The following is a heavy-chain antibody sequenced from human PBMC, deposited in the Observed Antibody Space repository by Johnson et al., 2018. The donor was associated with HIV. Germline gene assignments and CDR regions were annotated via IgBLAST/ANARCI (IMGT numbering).Heavy chain of an antibody. CDR2: ISYDGRNQ. D-gene: IGHD2-15*01. J-gene: IGHJ3*01. V-gene: IGHV3-30-3*01. CDR3: ARDLAPRPPARLDVFDV. CDR1: GFSFSGFA. Sequence: QVQLVESGGGVVQPGRSLRLSCVVSGFSFSGFAMHWVLQAPGKGLDWMAVISYDGRNQQYAESVKGRFTISRDNYKNTLYLQMSSVRPEDTAVYYCARDLAPRPPARLDVFDVWGQGTMVTVS.